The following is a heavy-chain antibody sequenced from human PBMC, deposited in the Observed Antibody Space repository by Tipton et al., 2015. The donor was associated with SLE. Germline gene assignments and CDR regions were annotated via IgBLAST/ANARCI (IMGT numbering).Heavy chain of an antibody. CDR3: ARDIEGGGSRYFYGMYV. J-gene: IGHJ6*02. D-gene: IGHD1-26*01. Sequence: GLVKPSETLSLTCTVSDGSIDRYFWNWIRQPPGKGLEWIGYINNTGSTNYNPSLKSRATISVGTSRNQFSLNLNSLTAADTAVYYCARDIEGGGSRYFYGMYVWGQGTAVTVSS. V-gene: IGHV4-59*01. CDR2: INNTGST. CDR1: DGSIDRYF.